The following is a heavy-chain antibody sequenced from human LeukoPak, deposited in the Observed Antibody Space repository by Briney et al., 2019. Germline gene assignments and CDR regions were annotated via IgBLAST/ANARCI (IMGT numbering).Heavy chain of an antibody. V-gene: IGHV4-4*09. CDR1: GGSISSYY. CDR2: IYTSGST. CDR3: ARRPHYYDSSGYYRDYFDY. J-gene: IGHJ4*02. D-gene: IGHD3-22*01. Sequence: SETLSLTCTVSGGSISSYYWSWIRQPPGKGLEWIGYIYTSGSTNYNPSLKSRVTISVDTSKNQFSLKLSSVTAADTAVYYCARRPHYYDSSGYYRDYFDYWGQGTLVTVSS.